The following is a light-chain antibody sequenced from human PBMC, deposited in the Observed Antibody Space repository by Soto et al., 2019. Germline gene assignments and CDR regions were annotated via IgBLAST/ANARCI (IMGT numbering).Light chain of an antibody. CDR3: SSYTTSSTRV. V-gene: IGLV2-14*01. CDR1: SSDVGIYNY. Sequence: QSVLTQPASVSGSPGQSIAISCTGSSSDVGIYNYVSWYQQHPGKVPKLIIYEVTNRSSGVSNRFSGSKSGNTASLTISGLQAEDEADYYCSSYTTSSTRVFGTGTKVTVL. CDR2: EVT. J-gene: IGLJ1*01.